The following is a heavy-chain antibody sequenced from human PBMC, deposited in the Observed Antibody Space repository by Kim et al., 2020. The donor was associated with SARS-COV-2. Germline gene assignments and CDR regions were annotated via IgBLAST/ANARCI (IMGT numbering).Heavy chain of an antibody. CDR3: AKSTITMVRGAVDY. D-gene: IGHD3-10*01. V-gene: IGHV3-23*01. J-gene: IGHJ4*02. Sequence: DSVKGRFTISRDNSKNTLYLQMNSLRAEDTAVYYCAKSTITMVRGAVDYWGQGTLVTVSS.